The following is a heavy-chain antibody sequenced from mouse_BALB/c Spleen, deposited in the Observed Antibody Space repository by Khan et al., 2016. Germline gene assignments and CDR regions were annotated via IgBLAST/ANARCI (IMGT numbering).Heavy chain of an antibody. CDR3: ARSYGYRGFAY. CDR1: GYSITSDYA. CDR2: ISYSGST. D-gene: IGHD2-2*01. Sequence: VQLKESGPGLVKPSQSLSLTCTATGYSITSDYAWNWIRQFPGNKLEWMGYISYSGSTSYNPSLKSRISITRDTSKNQFFLQLNSVTTEDTATYYCARSYGYRGFAYWGQGTLVTVSA. J-gene: IGHJ3*01. V-gene: IGHV3-2*02.